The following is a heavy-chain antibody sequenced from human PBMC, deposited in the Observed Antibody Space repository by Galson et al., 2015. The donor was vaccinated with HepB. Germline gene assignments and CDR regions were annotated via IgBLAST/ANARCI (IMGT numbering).Heavy chain of an antibody. Sequence: SETLSLTCTVSGGSISSSNYYWGWIRQPPGKGLEWIGTIHYSGSAYYNPSLKSRVTLSVNTSKNQFSLKLSSVTATDTAVYYCATLPRSTNCSWGQGTLVTVSS. J-gene: IGHJ5*02. CDR3: ATLPRSTNCS. CDR1: GGSISSSNYY. CDR2: IHYSGSA. D-gene: IGHD2-2*01. V-gene: IGHV4-39*01.